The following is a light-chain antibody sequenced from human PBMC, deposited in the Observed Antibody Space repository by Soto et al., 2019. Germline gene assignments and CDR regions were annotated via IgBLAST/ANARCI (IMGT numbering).Light chain of an antibody. CDR2: EVS. CDR3: SSYTSSSTPNV. J-gene: IGLJ6*01. V-gene: IGLV2-14*01. Sequence: QSALTQPASVSGSPGQSITISCTGTSSDDGGYNYVSWYQQHPGKAPKLMIYEVSNRPSGVSNRFSGSKSGNTASLTISGLQAEDEADYYCSSYTSSSTPNVFGTGTQLTVL. CDR1: SSDDGGYNY.